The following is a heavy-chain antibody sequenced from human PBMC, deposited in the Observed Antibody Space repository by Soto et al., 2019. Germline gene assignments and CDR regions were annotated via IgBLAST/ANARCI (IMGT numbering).Heavy chain of an antibody. J-gene: IGHJ4*02. Sequence: GGFLRLSCAASGFTFSSYAMSWVRQAPGKGLEWVSAISGSGGSTYYADSVKGRFTISRDNSKNTLYLQMNSIRAEDTAVYYCAKDREAGTDFDYWGQGTLVTVSS. CDR3: AKDREAGTDFDY. CDR1: GFTFSSYA. CDR2: ISGSGGST. D-gene: IGHD6-19*01. V-gene: IGHV3-23*01.